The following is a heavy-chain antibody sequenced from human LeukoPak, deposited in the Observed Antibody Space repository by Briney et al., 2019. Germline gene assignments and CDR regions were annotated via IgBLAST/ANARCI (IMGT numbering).Heavy chain of an antibody. D-gene: IGHD2-15*01. CDR3: AGTPTYCSGGSCYSKNWFDP. J-gene: IGHJ5*02. Sequence: KPSETLSLTCTASGGSISSYYWSWIRQPPGKGLEWIGYIYYSGITNYNPSLRSRVTISVDTSKNQFSLKLSSVTAADTAVYYCAGTPTYCSGGSCYSKNWFDPWGQGTLVTVSS. CDR1: GGSISSYY. CDR2: IYYSGIT. V-gene: IGHV4-59*01.